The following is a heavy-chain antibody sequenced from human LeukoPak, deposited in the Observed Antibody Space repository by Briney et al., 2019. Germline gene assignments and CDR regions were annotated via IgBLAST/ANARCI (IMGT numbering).Heavy chain of an antibody. CDR1: DGSFSGYY. Sequence: SETLPLTCTVYDGSFSGYYWSWIRQPPGKGLEWIGSIYYSGSTYYNPSLKSRVTISVDTSNNQFSLKLSSVTAADTAVYYCARLIRLVTIVRGVINHFDYWGQGTLVTVSS. D-gene: IGHD3-10*01. V-gene: IGHV4-34*01. CDR3: ARLIRLVTIVRGVINHFDY. J-gene: IGHJ4*02. CDR2: IYYSGST.